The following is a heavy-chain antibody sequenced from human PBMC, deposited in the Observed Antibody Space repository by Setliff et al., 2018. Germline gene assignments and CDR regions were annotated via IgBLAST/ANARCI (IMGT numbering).Heavy chain of an antibody. CDR3: ARSPITIFGVVPHPLDY. CDR2: INHSGST. V-gene: IGHV4-34*01. J-gene: IGHJ4*02. Sequence: SETLSLTCAVYGGSFSGYYWSWIRQPPGRGLEWIGEINHSGSTNYNPSLKSRVTISVDTSKNQFSLKLSSVTAADTAVYYCARSPITIFGVVPHPLDYWGQGTLGTVS. CDR1: GGSFSGYY. D-gene: IGHD3-3*01.